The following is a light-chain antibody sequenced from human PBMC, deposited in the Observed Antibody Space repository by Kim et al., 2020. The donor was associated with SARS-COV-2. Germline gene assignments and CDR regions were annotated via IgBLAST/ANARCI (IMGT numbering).Light chain of an antibody. CDR2: DAS. Sequence: ASVGDRVTITCQASKDINSFLNWHQQTPGKAPKLLIYDASNLETGVPSRFSGSGSGTDFTFTISSLQPEDIATYYCQQNDILPITFGQGTRLEIK. CDR3: QQNDILPIT. J-gene: IGKJ5*01. CDR1: KDINSF. V-gene: IGKV1-33*01.